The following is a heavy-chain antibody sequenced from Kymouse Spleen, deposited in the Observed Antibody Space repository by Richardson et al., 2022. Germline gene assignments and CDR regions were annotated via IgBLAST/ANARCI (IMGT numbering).Heavy chain of an antibody. D-gene: IGHD1-20*01,IGHD1-7*01. CDR1: GFTFSGSA. CDR2: IRSKANSYAT. CDR3: TLTGTHYYYGMDV. J-gene: IGHJ6*02. Sequence: EVQLVESGGGLVQPGGSLKLSCAASGFTFSGSAMHWVRQASGKGLEWVGRIRSKANSYATAYAASVKGRFTISRDDSKNTAYLQMNSLKTEDTAVYYCTLTGTHYYYGMDVWGQGTTVTVSS. V-gene: IGHV3-73*02.